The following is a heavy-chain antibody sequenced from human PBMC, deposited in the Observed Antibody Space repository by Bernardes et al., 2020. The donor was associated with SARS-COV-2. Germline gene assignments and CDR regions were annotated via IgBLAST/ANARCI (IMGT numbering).Heavy chain of an antibody. CDR3: ARRRYGDFGVDV. J-gene: IGHJ6*02. D-gene: IGHD4-17*01. Sequence: GASLNISCKGSDYTFTNYWICWVRQIPGKVLEWMGIIYPGDSVTKYSPSFQGRVTISADKSVNTAYLQWSSLKASDTAIYYCARRRYGDFGVDVWGQGTTVTVSS. CDR2: IYPGDSVT. CDR1: DYTFTNYW. V-gene: IGHV5-51*01.